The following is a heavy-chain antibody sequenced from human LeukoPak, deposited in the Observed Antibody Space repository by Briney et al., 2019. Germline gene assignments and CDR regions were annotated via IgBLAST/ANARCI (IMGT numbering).Heavy chain of an antibody. Sequence: PGGSLRLSCAASGFTFSSYAMSWVRQAPGKGLEWVSYISSSGSTIYYAGSVKGRFTISRDNAKSSLYLQMNSLRAEDTAVYYCARGHGGFEDNWFDPWGQGTLVTVSS. D-gene: IGHD3-16*01. V-gene: IGHV3-48*04. CDR3: ARGHGGFEDNWFDP. CDR2: ISSSGSTI. CDR1: GFTFSSYA. J-gene: IGHJ5*02.